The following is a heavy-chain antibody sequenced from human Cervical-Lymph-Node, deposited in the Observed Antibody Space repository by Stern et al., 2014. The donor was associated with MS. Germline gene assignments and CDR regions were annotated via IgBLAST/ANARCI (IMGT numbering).Heavy chain of an antibody. CDR3: ATPSTVTVGGMDV. V-gene: IGHV1-69*01. CDR1: GGTFSTQA. D-gene: IGHD4-17*01. Sequence: VQLVESGAEVKKPGSSVKVSCKASGGTFSTQAINWVRQAPGQGLVWVGGIIPIFGTPNYAQKVQDRVTITADESTSTAYMDLNSLRSEDTAVYYCATPSTVTVGGMDVWGQGTTVTVSS. J-gene: IGHJ6*02. CDR2: IIPIFGTP.